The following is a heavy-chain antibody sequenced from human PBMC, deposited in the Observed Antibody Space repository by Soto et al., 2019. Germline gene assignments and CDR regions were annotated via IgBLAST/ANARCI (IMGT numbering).Heavy chain of an antibody. Sequence: QITLKESGPTLVKPTQTITLTCTFSGFSLTTDGVGVDWIRQPPGKALEWLGLIYWNDEKRYRPSLQSRLTITKDTSRNQVVLTMTNMDPVDTATYYCAHRTTVTSGINWGQGTLVTVSS. V-gene: IGHV2-5*01. CDR1: GFSLTTDGVG. D-gene: IGHD4-4*01. CDR3: AHRTTVTSGIN. CDR2: IYWNDEK. J-gene: IGHJ4*02.